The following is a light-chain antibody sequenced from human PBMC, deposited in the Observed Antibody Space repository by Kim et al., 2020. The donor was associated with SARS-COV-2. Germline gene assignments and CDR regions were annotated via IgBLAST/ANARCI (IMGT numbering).Light chain of an antibody. CDR2: AAS. Sequence: DNQMTQSPSSLSASVGDRVTITCRASQTITTYLNWYQQQPGKAPKLLIYAASSLQTGVPSRFRGGGSGTDLTLTINNLQPEDLATYYCQQCFSTPYTFGQGTKLEI. CDR3: QQCFSTPYT. CDR1: QTITTY. J-gene: IGKJ2*01. V-gene: IGKV1-39*01.